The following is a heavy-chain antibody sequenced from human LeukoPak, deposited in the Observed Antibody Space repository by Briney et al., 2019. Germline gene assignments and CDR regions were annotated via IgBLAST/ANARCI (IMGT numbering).Heavy chain of an antibody. Sequence: SETLSLTCAVSGYSITTVYWWGWIRQTPGRALEWIGSLHHSGITSYNPSLKSRVTISVDTSKNQFSLRLSSVTAADTAVYYCARVGGNDSTGHYSVDYWGQGTLVTVSS. D-gene: IGHD3-22*01. J-gene: IGHJ4*02. V-gene: IGHV4-38-2*01. CDR3: ARVGGNDSTGHYSVDY. CDR2: LHHSGIT. CDR1: GYSITTVYW.